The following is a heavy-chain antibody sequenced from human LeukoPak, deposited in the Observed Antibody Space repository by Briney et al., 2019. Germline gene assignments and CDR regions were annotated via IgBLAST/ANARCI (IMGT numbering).Heavy chain of an antibody. CDR1: GGSISSYY. CDR2: IYYSGST. D-gene: IGHD4-17*01. V-gene: IGHV4-59*08. J-gene: IGHJ4*02. CDR3: ARHIDYGDSAFDY. Sequence: SETLSLTCTVSGGSISSYYWSWIRQPPGKGLEWIGYIYYSGSTNYNPSLKSRVTISVDTSKNQFTLKLSSVTAADTAVYYCARHIDYGDSAFDYWGQGTLVTVSS.